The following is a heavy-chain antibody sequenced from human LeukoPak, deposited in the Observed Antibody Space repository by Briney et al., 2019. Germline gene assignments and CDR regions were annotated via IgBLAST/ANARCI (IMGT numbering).Heavy chain of an antibody. V-gene: IGHV3-23*01. CDR3: AKDRGSGWPQFDY. J-gene: IGHJ4*02. D-gene: IGHD6-19*01. CDR1: GFSYSSYA. CDR2: ISGRGGST. Sequence: GGSLRLSCATSGFSYSSYAMSWVRQAPGKGLEWVSAISGRGGSTYYADSVKGRFTISRDNSKNTLYLQMNSLRAEDTAVYYCAKDRGSGWPQFDYWGQGTLVTVSS.